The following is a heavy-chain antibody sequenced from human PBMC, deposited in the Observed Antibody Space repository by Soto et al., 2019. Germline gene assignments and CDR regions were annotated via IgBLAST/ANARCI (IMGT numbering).Heavy chain of an antibody. CDR2: ISYDGSNK. CDR1: GFTFSSYG. D-gene: IGHD2-2*01. Sequence: QVQLVESGGGVVQPGRSLRLSCAASGFTFSSYGMHWVRQAPGKGLEWVAVISYDGSNKYYADSVKGRFTISRDNSKNTLYLQMNSLRAEDTAVYYCAKDMRPAAQHPAFDIWAKGQWSPSLQ. J-gene: IGHJ3*02. V-gene: IGHV3-30*18. CDR3: AKDMRPAAQHPAFDI.